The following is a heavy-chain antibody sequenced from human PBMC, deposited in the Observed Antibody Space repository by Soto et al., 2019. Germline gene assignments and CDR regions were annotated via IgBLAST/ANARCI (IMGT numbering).Heavy chain of an antibody. D-gene: IGHD2-2*02. CDR3: ARHPVRIPQIRWCVH. V-gene: IGHV3-74*01. CDR2: INSDGSST. J-gene: IGHJ5*02. Sequence: PGVSLRLSCAASAFTFSSYWMHWVRQAPGKGLVWVSRINSDGSSTRYAGSVKGRFTISRDNAKNSLYLQMNSLRAEDTAVYYCARHPVRIPQIRWCVHWGQGTLDTVSS. CDR1: AFTFSSYW.